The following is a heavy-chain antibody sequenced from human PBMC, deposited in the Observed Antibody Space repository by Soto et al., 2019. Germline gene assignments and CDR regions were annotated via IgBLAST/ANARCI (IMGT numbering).Heavy chain of an antibody. CDR2: ISSSSSYI. J-gene: IGHJ3*02. CDR3: ARDVLDYDYIWGSYRPGAFDI. D-gene: IGHD3-16*01. Sequence: EVQLVESGGGLVKPGGSLRLSCAASGFTFSSYSMNWVRQAPGKGLEWVSSISSSSSYIYYADSVKGRFTISRDNAKNSLYLQMNSLRAEDTAVYYCARDVLDYDYIWGSYRPGAFDIWGQGTMVTVSS. V-gene: IGHV3-21*01. CDR1: GFTFSSYS.